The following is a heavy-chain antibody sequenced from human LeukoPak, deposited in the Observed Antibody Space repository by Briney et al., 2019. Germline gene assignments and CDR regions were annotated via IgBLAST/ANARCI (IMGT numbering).Heavy chain of an antibody. CDR2: TYPGGSDT. V-gene: IGHV5-51*01. D-gene: IGHD3-22*01. J-gene: IGHJ4*02. CDR1: GYSFINYY. CDR3: ARQYSSGWFRHFDY. Sequence: GESMKISCRCSGYSFINYYIGWVRQMPGKGLEWIGVTYPGGSDTSYNPSFKGQVIFSADNSTTTVYLQWSRLQASDTAIYYCARQYSSGWFRHFDYWGQGTLITVSS.